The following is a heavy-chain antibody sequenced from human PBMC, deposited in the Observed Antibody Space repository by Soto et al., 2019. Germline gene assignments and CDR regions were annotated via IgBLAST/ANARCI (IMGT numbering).Heavy chain of an antibody. V-gene: IGHV3-23*01. Sequence: EVQLLESGGGLIQPGGSLRLSCAASGFTFSSYAMSWVHQAPGKGLEWVSAISGSGGSTYYADPVKGRFTISRDNSKTRLYLQLNSLRAEDTAVYYCAMTRTYYDYGWWSSSDYWGLGTLVTVSS. J-gene: IGHJ4*02. CDR2: ISGSGGST. CDR1: GFTFSSYA. CDR3: AMTRTYYDYGWWSSSDY. D-gene: IGHD3-16*01.